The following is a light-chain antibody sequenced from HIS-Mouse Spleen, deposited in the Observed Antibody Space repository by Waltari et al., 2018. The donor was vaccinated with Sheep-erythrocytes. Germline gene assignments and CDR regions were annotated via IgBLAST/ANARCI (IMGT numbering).Light chain of an antibody. J-gene: IGLJ3*02. V-gene: IGLV2-14*03. CDR1: SSDVGGYNY. CDR2: DA. CDR3: SSYTSSSTWV. Sequence: SALTQPASASGSPGQSITISCTGTSSDVGGYNYVSWYQQHPGKAPKLMIYDASNRFSGSKSGNTASLTISGLQAEDEADYYCSSYTSSSTWVFGGGTKLTVL.